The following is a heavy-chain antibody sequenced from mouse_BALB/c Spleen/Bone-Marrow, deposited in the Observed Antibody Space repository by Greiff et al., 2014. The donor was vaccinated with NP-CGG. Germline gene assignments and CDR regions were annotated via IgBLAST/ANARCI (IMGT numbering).Heavy chain of an antibody. CDR2: INPNNGGT. D-gene: IGHD4-1*01. V-gene: IGHV1S81*02. CDR1: SYTFTTYY. Sequence: VQLQQSGAELVKPGTSVKLSCKASSYTFTTYYMYWVKQRPGQGLEWIGEINPNNGGTNFKEKFKSKATLTVDKSSSTAYMQLSSLTSEDSAVYYCTRGRTWDFDYWGQGTTLTVSS. CDR3: TRGRTWDFDY. J-gene: IGHJ2*01.